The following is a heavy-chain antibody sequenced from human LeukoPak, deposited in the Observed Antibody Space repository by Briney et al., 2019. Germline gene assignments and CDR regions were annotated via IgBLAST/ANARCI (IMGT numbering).Heavy chain of an antibody. CDR3: ARVFAGFYMDV. V-gene: IGHV4-4*07. CDR2: IYMSGDT. J-gene: IGHJ6*03. CDR1: DDSIKSYS. D-gene: IGHD2-21*01. Sequence: SETLSLTCTVSDDSIKSYSWSWIRLLAGERLEWIGLIYMSGDTNYNPSLKSRLDMSVDTSKDQVSLKLSSVTAADTAVYYCARVFAGFYMDVWGKGTTVIVYS.